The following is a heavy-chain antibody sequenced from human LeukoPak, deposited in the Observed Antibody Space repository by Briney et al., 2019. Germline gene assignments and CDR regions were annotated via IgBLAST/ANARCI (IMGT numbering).Heavy chain of an antibody. J-gene: IGHJ4*02. CDR2: MHHSGST. CDR1: GYSISSGYY. CDR3: ARDGYYYDSSGYSYYFDY. Sequence: PSETLSLTCTVSGYSISSGYYWGWIRQPPGKGLEWIGSMHHSGSTYYNASLKSRVTISVDTSKNQFSLKLSSVTAADTAVYYCARDGYYYDSSGYSYYFDYRGQGTLVTVSS. V-gene: IGHV4-38-2*02. D-gene: IGHD3-22*01.